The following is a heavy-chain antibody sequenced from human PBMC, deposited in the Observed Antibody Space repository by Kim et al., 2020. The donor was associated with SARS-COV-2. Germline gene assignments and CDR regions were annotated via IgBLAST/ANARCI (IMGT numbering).Heavy chain of an antibody. J-gene: IGHJ5*02. CDR2: IYHSGST. CDR1: GGSISSGGYS. CDR3: ARGPPIYCTNGVCYASWFDP. D-gene: IGHD2-8*01. V-gene: IGHV4-30-2*01. Sequence: SETLSLTCAVSGGSISSGGYSWSWIRQPPGKGLEWIGYIYHSGSTYYNPSLKSRVTISVDRSKNQFSLKLSSVTAADTAVYYCARGPPIYCTNGVCYASWFDPWGQGTLVTVSS.